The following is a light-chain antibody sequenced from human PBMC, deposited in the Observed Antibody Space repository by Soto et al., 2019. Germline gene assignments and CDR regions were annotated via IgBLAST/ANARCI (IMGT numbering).Light chain of an antibody. CDR3: QQYYDWPQT. Sequence: PVERATLSCRASQSVASSYLAWYQQKPGQAPRLLIYGASTRATGIPDTFSGTGSATAFTLTISSLQSDDVAVYYCQQYYDWPQTFGQGTKVE. CDR1: QSVASSY. CDR2: GAS. V-gene: IGKV3-15*01. J-gene: IGKJ1*01.